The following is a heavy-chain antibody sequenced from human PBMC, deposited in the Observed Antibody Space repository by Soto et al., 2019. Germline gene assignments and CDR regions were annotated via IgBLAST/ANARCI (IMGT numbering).Heavy chain of an antibody. J-gene: IGHJ4*02. V-gene: IGHV6-1*01. Sequence: SQTLSLTCAISGDSVSSNSAAWNWIRQSPSRGLEWLGRTYYRSKWYNDYAVSVKSRITINPDTSKNQFSLQLNSVTPEDTAVYYCERSVVLRYFDWLIDYWGQGTLVTVSS. CDR2: TYYRSKWYN. CDR3: ERSVVLRYFDWLIDY. D-gene: IGHD3-9*01. CDR1: GDSVSSNSAA.